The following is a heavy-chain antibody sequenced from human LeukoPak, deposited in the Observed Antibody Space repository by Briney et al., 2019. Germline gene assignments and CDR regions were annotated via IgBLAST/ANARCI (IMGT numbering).Heavy chain of an antibody. J-gene: IGHJ4*02. V-gene: IGHV4-30-4*08. CDR3: ARDTGTTLY. D-gene: IGHD1-7*01. CDR1: GASINSGDYY. Sequence: PSETLSLTCPVSGASINSGDYYWSWIRQPPGKGLEWIGYIYYSGSTYYNPSLKSRVTISVDTSKNQLSLRLSSVTAADTAVYYCARDTGTTLYWGQGTLVTVSS. CDR2: IYYSGST.